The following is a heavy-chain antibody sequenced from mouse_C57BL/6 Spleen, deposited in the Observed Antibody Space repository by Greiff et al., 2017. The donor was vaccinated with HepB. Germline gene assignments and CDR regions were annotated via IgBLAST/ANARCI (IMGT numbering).Heavy chain of an antibody. Sequence: VQLQQSGAELVKPGASVKLSCTASGFNIKDYYMHWVKQRTEQGLEWIGRIDPEDGKTKYAPKFQGKATITADTSSNTAYLQLSSLTSEDTAVYYCASGYDYDTTVGYWGQGTTLTVSS. CDR1: GFNIKDYY. CDR2: IDPEDGKT. V-gene: IGHV14-2*01. D-gene: IGHD2-4*01. J-gene: IGHJ2*01. CDR3: ASGYDYDTTVGY.